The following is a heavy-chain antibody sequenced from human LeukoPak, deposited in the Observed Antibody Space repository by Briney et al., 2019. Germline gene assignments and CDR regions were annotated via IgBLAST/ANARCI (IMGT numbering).Heavy chain of an antibody. V-gene: IGHV4-30-4*01. D-gene: IGHD5-12*01. CDR2: IYYSGST. CDR1: GGSISSGDYY. CDR3: ARGEIVATIPTPHDYYYYYGMDV. J-gene: IGHJ6*02. Sequence: PSQTLSLTCTVSGGSISSGDYYWSWIRQPPGKGLEWIGYIYYSGSTYYNPSLKSRVTISVDTSKNQFSLKLSSVTAADTAVYYCARGEIVATIPTPHDYYYYYGMDVWGQGTTVTVSS.